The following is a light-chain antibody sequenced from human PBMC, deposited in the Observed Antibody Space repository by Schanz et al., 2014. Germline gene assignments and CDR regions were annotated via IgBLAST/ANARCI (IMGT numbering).Light chain of an antibody. J-gene: IGKJ1*01. CDR2: GAS. V-gene: IGKV3-15*01. CDR1: QSISTN. Sequence: EIVLTQSPATLSVSPGQRGTLSCRASQSISTNLAWYQQKPGQAPRLLIYGASTRATGVPARFSGSGSGTYFTLSIISPQSEDFGVYYWQQCSEWPPLTFGQGTKV. CDR3: QQCSEWPPLT.